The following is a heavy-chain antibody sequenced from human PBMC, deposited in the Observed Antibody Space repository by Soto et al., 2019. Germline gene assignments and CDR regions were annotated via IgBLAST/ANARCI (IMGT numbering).Heavy chain of an antibody. D-gene: IGHD2-2*01. Sequence: ASVKVSCKASGYTFTSYYMHWVRQAPGQGLEWMGIINPSGGSTSYAQKFQGRVTMTRDTSTSTVYMELSSLRSEDTAVYYCARAGIVVVPAANWFDPWGQGTLVTVSS. CDR1: GYTFTSYY. V-gene: IGHV1-46*03. CDR2: INPSGGST. J-gene: IGHJ5*02. CDR3: ARAGIVVVPAANWFDP.